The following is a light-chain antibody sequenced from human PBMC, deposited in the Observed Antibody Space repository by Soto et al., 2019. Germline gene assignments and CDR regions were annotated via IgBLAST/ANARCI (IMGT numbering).Light chain of an antibody. Sequence: EIVLTQSAATLSLSPGERATLSCGASQSVSSSYLAWYQQKPGLAPRILIYDESSRATGIPDRLSGSGSGTDLTLTISDVEPEDFAVYYCHKRQSWPRTFGQGTKVDIK. J-gene: IGKJ1*01. CDR2: DES. CDR3: HKRQSWPRT. CDR1: QSVSSSY. V-gene: IGKV3D-20*01.